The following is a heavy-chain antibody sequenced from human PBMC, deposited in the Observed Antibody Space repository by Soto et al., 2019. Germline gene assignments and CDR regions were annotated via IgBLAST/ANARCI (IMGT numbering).Heavy chain of an antibody. D-gene: IGHD2-8*01. CDR3: ARGFRNGFNV. CDR1: GFTFSGYS. Sequence: EVQLVESGGGLVKPGGSLRLSCVASGFTFSGYSINWVRQAPGKGLEWVSYISGPSIYIYYADSVKGRFTISRDNAKSAVYPQMDSLRPGDKAVYYCARGFRNGFNVWGRGTTGSVSS. CDR2: ISGPSIYI. V-gene: IGHV3-21*01. J-gene: IGHJ6*02.